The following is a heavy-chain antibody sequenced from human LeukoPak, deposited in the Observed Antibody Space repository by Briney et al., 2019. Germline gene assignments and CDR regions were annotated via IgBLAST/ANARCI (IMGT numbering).Heavy chain of an antibody. V-gene: IGHV4-4*02. CDR3: ARGFYGSGSYSSPGFHAFDI. J-gene: IGHJ3*02. CDR1: GGSISSNNW. CDR2: IYHSGST. Sequence: PSGTLSLTCAVAGGSISSNNWWSWVRQPPGKGLEWIGEIYHSGSTDYNPSLESRVTISLDKSKIQFSLKLSSVTAADTAVYYCARGFYGSGSYSSPGFHAFDIWGQGTMVTVSS. D-gene: IGHD3-10*01.